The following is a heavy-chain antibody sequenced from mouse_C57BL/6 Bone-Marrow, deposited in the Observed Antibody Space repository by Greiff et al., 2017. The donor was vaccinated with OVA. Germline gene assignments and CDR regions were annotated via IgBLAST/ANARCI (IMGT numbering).Heavy chain of an antibody. D-gene: IGHD1-1*01. Sequence: VQLQQLGPGLVQPSQSLSITCTVSGFSLTSYGVHWVRQSPGKGLEWLGVLWSGGSTDYNAAFISRLRISTDNSKSQVFFKMNSLQADDTAIYYCARNYGRSRAWFAYWGQGTLVTVSA. CDR3: ARNYGRSRAWFAY. CDR1: GFSLTSYG. J-gene: IGHJ3*01. CDR2: LWSGGST. V-gene: IGHV2-2*01.